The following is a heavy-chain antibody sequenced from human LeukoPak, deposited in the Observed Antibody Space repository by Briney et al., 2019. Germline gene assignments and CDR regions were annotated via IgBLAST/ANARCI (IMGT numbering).Heavy chain of an antibody. V-gene: IGHV3-23*01. J-gene: IGHJ6*03. CDR2: ISGGGDST. CDR3: ARGRDVLRFLDPHYYYYMDV. D-gene: IGHD3-3*01. CDR1: GFTFSNFA. Sequence: GGSLRLSCAASGFTFSNFAMSWVRQAPGRGLEWVSSISGGGDSTYYADSVKGRFTISRDNSKNMVYLQMNSLRAEDTAVYYCARGRDVLRFLDPHYYYYMDVWGKGTTVTVSS.